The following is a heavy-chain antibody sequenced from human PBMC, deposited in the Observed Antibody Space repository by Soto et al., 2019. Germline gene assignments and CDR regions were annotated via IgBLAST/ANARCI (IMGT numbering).Heavy chain of an antibody. D-gene: IGHD1-26*01. J-gene: IGHJ4*02. CDR1: GGSISSSNW. CDR3: ATVRGWVGATAYFDY. Sequence: QVQPQESGPGLVKPSGTLSLTCAVSGGSISSSNWWSWVRQPPGKGLEWIGEIYHSGSTNYNPSLKSRVTISVDKSKNQFSLKLSSVTAADTAVYYCATVRGWVGATAYFDYWGQGTLVTVSS. CDR2: IYHSGST. V-gene: IGHV4-4*02.